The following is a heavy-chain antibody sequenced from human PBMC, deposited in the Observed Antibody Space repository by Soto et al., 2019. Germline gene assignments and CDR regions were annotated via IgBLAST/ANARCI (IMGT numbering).Heavy chain of an antibody. Sequence: GGSLRLSCAASGFTFSSYSMNWVRQAPGKGLEWVSYISSSSSTIYYADSVKGRFTISRDNAKNSLYLQMNSLRAEDTAVYYCASGGCSSTSCYARADHYYYYYMDVWGKGTTVTVSS. CDR1: GFTFSSYS. D-gene: IGHD2-2*01. J-gene: IGHJ6*03. CDR3: ASGGCSSTSCYARADHYYYYYMDV. CDR2: ISSSSSTI. V-gene: IGHV3-48*01.